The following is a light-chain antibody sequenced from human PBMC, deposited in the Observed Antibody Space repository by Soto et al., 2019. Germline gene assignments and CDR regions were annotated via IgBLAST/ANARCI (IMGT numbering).Light chain of an antibody. J-gene: IGKJ1*01. CDR1: QSISNF. CDR3: QESYSSCWT. Sequence: DIQMTQSPSSLSASVGDRVTITCRASQSISNFLNWYQQKPGKAPKLLIYAASSLQSGVPSRFSGSGSGTDFTLTISSLKPEDIAIYYCQESYSSCWTFGQGTNVESK. V-gene: IGKV1-39*01. CDR2: AAS.